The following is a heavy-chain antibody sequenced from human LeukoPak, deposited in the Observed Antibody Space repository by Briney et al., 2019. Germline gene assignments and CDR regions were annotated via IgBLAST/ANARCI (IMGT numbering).Heavy chain of an antibody. CDR2: ISAYNGNT. Sequence: ASVKVSCKASGYTFTSYGISWVRQAPGQGLEWMGWISAYNGNTNYAQKLQGRVTMTTDTSTSTAYVELRSLRSDDTAVYYCATESLRLGELSPLGYWGQGTLVTVSS. CDR1: GYTFTSYG. V-gene: IGHV1-18*01. J-gene: IGHJ4*02. CDR3: ATESLRLGELSPLGY. D-gene: IGHD3-16*02.